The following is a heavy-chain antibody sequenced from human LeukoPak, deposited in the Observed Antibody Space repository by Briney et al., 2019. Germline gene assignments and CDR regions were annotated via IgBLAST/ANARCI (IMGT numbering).Heavy chain of an antibody. J-gene: IGHJ4*02. D-gene: IGHD4-17*01. CDR1: GYPFSSYY. Sequence: ASVKVSCKASGYPFSSYYMYWVRQAPGQGLEWMGIINPSGGSTSYAQKFQGRVTMTRDTSTSTVYMELSSLRSEDTAVYYCARSYGDIDYWGQGTLVTVSS. CDR3: ARSYGDIDY. V-gene: IGHV1-46*01. CDR2: INPSGGST.